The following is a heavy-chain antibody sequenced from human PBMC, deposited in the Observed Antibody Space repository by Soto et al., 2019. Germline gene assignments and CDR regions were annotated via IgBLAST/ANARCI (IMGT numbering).Heavy chain of an antibody. CDR3: TRVFGSSWYQAFFDY. CDR2: SRNKVNSYTT. D-gene: IGHD6-13*01. J-gene: IGHJ4*01. CDR1: GFIFSDHY. Sequence: PGGSLRLSCAASGFIFSDHYMDWVRQAPGKGLEWVGRSRNKVNSYTTECAASVKGRFTISRDDSKKSLFLQMNSLKTEDTAVYYCTRVFGSSWYQAFFDYWGHGTLVTVSS. V-gene: IGHV3-72*01.